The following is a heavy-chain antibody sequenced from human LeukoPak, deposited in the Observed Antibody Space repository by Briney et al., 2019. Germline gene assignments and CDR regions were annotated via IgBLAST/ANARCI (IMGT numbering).Heavy chain of an antibody. D-gene: IGHD3-22*01. Sequence: GGSLRLSCAASGFTFSSYAMSWVRQAPGKGLEWVSAISGSGGSTYYADSVKGRFTISRDNSKNTLYLQMNSLRAEDTAVYYCAKGDSGYDSSGYWVADAFDIWGQGTMVTVSS. CDR3: AKGDSGYDSSGYWVADAFDI. CDR2: ISGSGGST. V-gene: IGHV3-23*01. CDR1: GFTFSSYA. J-gene: IGHJ3*02.